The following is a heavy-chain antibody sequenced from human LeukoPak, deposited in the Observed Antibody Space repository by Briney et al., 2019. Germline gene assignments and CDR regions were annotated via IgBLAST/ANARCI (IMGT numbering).Heavy chain of an antibody. CDR3: ARERSIAARPNPSFNMDV. J-gene: IGHJ6*02. Sequence: SVKVSCKASGGTFSSYAISWVRQAPGQGLEWMGGIIPIFGTANYAQKFQGRVTITADESTSTAYTELSSLRSEDTAVYYCARERSIAARPNPSFNMDVWGQGTTVTVSS. CDR1: GGTFSSYA. V-gene: IGHV1-69*01. D-gene: IGHD6-6*01. CDR2: IIPIFGTA.